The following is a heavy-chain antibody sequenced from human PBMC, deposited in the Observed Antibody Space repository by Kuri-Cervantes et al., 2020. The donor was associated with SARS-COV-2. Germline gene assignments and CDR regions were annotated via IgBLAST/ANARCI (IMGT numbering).Heavy chain of an antibody. CDR3: ARRGAGIYAFDV. CDR1: GFTFDDYT. Sequence: GESLKISCAASGFTFDDYTMHWVRQAPGKGLEWVSLISWDGGSTYYADSVKGRFAISRDNAENSLSLQMNSLRAGDTAVYFCARRGAGIYAFDVWGQGTVVTVSS. CDR2: ISWDGGST. V-gene: IGHV3-43*01. D-gene: IGHD3-10*01. J-gene: IGHJ3*01.